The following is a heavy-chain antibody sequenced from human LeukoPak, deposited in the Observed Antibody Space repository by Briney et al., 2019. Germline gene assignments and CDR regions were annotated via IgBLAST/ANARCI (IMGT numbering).Heavy chain of an antibody. D-gene: IGHD3-22*01. CDR3: ARGRGDSRGTSFDY. CDR1: SGSISSFY. Sequence: SETLSLTCTVSSGSISSFYWTWIRQPPGKGLEWIGFVDYIGSTTYNPSLKSRVTISVDTSKKQFSLKLNSVTAAETAVYYCARGRGDSRGTSFDYWGQGNLVTVSS. CDR2: VDYIGST. V-gene: IGHV4-59*01. J-gene: IGHJ4*02.